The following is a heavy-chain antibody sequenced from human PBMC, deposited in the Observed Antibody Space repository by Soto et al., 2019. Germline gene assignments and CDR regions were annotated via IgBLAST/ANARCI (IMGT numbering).Heavy chain of an antibody. CDR3: ASLYSSSYDPFDY. D-gene: IGHD6-6*01. J-gene: IGHJ4*02. Sequence: SLKISCKGSGYSFTSYWIGWVRQMPGKGLEWMGIIYPGDSDTRYSPSFQGQVTISADKSISTAYLQWSSLKASDTAMYYCASLYSSSYDPFDYWGQGTLVTVSS. CDR2: IYPGDSDT. V-gene: IGHV5-51*01. CDR1: GYSFTSYW.